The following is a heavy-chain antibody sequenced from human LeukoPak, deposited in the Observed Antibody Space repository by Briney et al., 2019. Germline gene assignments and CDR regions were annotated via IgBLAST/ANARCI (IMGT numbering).Heavy chain of an antibody. D-gene: IGHD4-17*01. CDR3: ARARGEATVRFFDY. CDR1: GGSISSYY. V-gene: IGHV4-4*07. J-gene: IGHJ4*02. Sequence: PSETLSLTCTVSGGSISSYYWSWIRQPAGKGLEWIGRIYTSGSTNYNPSLKSRVTMTRDTSISTAYMELSRLTSDDTAVYYCARARGEATVRFFDYWGQETLVTVSS. CDR2: IYTSGST.